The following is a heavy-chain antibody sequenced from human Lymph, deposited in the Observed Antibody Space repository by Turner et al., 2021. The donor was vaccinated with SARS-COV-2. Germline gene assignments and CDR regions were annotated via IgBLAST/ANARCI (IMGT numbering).Heavy chain of an antibody. V-gene: IGHV3-43*02. D-gene: IGHD2-15*01. CDR3: AKDPGYCSGGSCYSRTYFDF. Sequence: GESGGGVVQPGGSLRLSCAASGFTFDDYAMHWVRQAPGKGLEWVSLISGDGGSTYDADSVKGRFTISRDNSKNSLSLQMNSLRAEDTALYYCAKDPGYCSGGSCYSRTYFDFWGQGTLVTVSA. CDR1: GFTFDDYA. J-gene: IGHJ4*02. CDR2: ISGDGGST.